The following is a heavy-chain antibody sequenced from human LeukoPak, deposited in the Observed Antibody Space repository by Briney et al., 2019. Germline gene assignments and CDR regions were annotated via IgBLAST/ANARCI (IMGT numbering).Heavy chain of an antibody. V-gene: IGHV3-21*04. Sequence: GGSLRLSCAASGFTFSSYGMNWVRQAPGKGLEWVSSISSSSSYIYYADSMKGRFTISRDNAKNSLYLQMNSLRAEDTAVYYCARDGASFDYWGQGTLVTVSS. J-gene: IGHJ4*02. CDR3: ARDGASFDY. CDR1: GFTFSSYG. CDR2: ISSSSSYI.